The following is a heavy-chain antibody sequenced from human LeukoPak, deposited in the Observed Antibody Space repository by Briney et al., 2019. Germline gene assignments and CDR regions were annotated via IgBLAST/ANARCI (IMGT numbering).Heavy chain of an antibody. V-gene: IGHV3-7*01. Sequence: GGSLRLSCEASGFSFSNYWMTWVRQAPGKGLEWVADINQNGGQSYYVDSVKGRFTLSRDNAKNSLFLQLNSLRAEDTAVYYCAAYDFWSGYPNKDYWGQGTLVTVSS. J-gene: IGHJ4*02. D-gene: IGHD3-3*01. CDR2: INQNGGQS. CDR3: AAYDFWSGYPNKDY. CDR1: GFSFSNYW.